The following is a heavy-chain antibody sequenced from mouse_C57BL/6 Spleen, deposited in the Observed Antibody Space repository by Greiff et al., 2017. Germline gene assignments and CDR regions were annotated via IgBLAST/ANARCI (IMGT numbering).Heavy chain of an antibody. D-gene: IGHD1-1*01. V-gene: IGHV1-62-2*01. CDR3: AIHEDPPYYYGSYFDY. J-gene: IGHJ2*01. CDR1: GYTFTEYH. CDR2: FYPGSGSL. Sequence: QVQLQQSGAELVKPGASVKLSCKASGYTFTEYHIHWVKQRSGQGLEWIGWFYPGSGSLKYNEKFKDKATLTADKSSSTVYMERSRLTSECSAVYFFAIHEDPPYYYGSYFDYWGQGTTHTVSS.